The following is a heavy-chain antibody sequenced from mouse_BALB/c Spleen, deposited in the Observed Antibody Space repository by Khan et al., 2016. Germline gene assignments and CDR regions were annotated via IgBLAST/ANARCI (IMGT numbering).Heavy chain of an antibody. CDR3: ARAGYYGYLAY. V-gene: IGHV4-1*02. Sequence: EVQLVESGGGLVHPGGSLKLSCAASGFDFSRYWMSWVRQAPGKGLEWIGELNPDSYTINYTPSLKDKFIISRDNAKNTLYLQMSKVRSEDTAHYYCARAGYYGYLAYWGQGTLVTVSA. CDR2: LNPDSYTI. J-gene: IGHJ3*01. CDR1: GFDFSRYW. D-gene: IGHD1-1*01.